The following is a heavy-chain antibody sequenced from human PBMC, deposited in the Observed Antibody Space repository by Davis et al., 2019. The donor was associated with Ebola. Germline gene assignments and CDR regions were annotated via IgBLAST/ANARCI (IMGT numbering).Heavy chain of an antibody. Sequence: SETLSLTCTVSGGSISSSSYYWGWIRQPPGRGRGWMGVINYRGSTSYNPSLKSRFTISVDTSKNQFSLKLSSVTAADTAVYYCARRRYRSGGSCYLGWFDPWGQGTLVTVSS. J-gene: IGHJ5*02. D-gene: IGHD2-15*01. CDR1: GGSISSSSYY. CDR3: ARRRYRSGGSCYLGWFDP. V-gene: IGHV4-39*07. CDR2: INYRGST.